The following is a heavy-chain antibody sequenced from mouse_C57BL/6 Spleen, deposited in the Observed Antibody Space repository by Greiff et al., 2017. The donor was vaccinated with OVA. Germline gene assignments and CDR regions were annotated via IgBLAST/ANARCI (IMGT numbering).Heavy chain of an antibody. CDR2: IDPETCGT. Sequence: VQLQQSGAELVRPGASVTLSCKASGYTFTDYEMHWVKQTPVHGLEWIGAIDPETCGTAYNQKFKGKAILTADKSSSTAYMELRSLTSEDSAVYYCTISWFAYWGQGTLVTVSA. CDR3: TISWFAY. J-gene: IGHJ3*01. CDR1: GYTFTDYE. V-gene: IGHV1-15*01.